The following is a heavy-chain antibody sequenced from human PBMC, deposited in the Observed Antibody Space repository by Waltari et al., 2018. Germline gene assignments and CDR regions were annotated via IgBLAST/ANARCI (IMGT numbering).Heavy chain of an antibody. J-gene: IGHJ3*01. Sequence: QVQLQESGPGLVKASETLSLTCSVSRYSINDAFFWGWVRQTPGKGLAWIGSISPRGKSYYSPSLESRVSLSLDTSKNLFSLMLNSVTVGDMAVYFGAREGLWGERAAFDVWGQGTVVTISS. V-gene: IGHV4-38-2*02. D-gene: IGHD7-27*01. CDR3: AREGLWGERAAFDV. CDR1: RYSINDAFF. CDR2: ISPRGKS.